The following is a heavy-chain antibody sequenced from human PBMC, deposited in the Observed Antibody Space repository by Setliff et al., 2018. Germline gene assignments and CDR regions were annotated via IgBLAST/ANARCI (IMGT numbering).Heavy chain of an antibody. Sequence: GGSLRLSCAASGFTFSSYWMSWVRQAPGKGLEWVANIKQEGSEKYYVDSVKGRFTISRDNAKNSLYLQMSSLRAEDTAVYYCAREKMATNYYYYYMDVWGKGTTVTVSS. CDR3: AREKMATNYYYYYMDV. CDR2: IKQEGSEK. V-gene: IGHV3-7*01. CDR1: GFTFSSYW. J-gene: IGHJ6*03. D-gene: IGHD5-12*01.